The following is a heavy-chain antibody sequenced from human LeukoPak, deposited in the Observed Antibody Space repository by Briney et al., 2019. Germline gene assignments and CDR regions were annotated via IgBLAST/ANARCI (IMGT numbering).Heavy chain of an antibody. J-gene: IGHJ4*02. D-gene: IGHD3-9*01. V-gene: IGHV3-11*01. Sequence: AGSLRLSCAASGFTFSDYYMSWIRQAPGKGLEWVSYISSSGSTIYYADSVKGRFTISRDNAKNSLYLQMNSLRAEDTAVYYCARDSLDYDILTVYYGEVDYWGQGTLVTVSS. CDR2: ISSSGSTI. CDR1: GFTFSDYY. CDR3: ARDSLDYDILTVYYGEVDY.